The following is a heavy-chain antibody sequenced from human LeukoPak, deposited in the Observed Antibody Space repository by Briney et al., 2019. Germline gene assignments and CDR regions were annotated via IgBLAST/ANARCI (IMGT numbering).Heavy chain of an antibody. CDR3: ASFDYGDFWYFDI. D-gene: IGHD4-17*01. CDR2: IYHSGST. Sequence: SETLSLTCTVSGGSISSYYWSWIRQPPGKGLEWIGYIYHSGSTNYNPSLKSRVIMSVDTSKKYFSLKLSSVTGADTAVYYCASFDYGDFWYFDIWGRGALVTVSS. V-gene: IGHV4-59*01. J-gene: IGHJ2*01. CDR1: GGSISSYY.